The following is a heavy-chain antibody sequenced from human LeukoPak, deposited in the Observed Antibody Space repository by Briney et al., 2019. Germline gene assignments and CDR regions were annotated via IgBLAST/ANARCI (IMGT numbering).Heavy chain of an antibody. Sequence: SETLSLTCAVYGGSFSGYYWSWIRQPPGKGLEWIGEINHSGSTNYNPSLKSRVTTSVDTSKNQFSLKLSSVTAADTAVYYCARITMVRGVTSSFDYWGQGTLVTVSS. CDR1: GGSFSGYY. J-gene: IGHJ4*02. CDR2: INHSGST. D-gene: IGHD3-10*01. V-gene: IGHV4-34*01. CDR3: ARITMVRGVTSSFDY.